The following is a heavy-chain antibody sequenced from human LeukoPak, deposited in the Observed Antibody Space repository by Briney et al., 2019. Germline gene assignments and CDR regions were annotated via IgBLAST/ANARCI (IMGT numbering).Heavy chain of an antibody. J-gene: IGHJ3*02. Sequence: GGSLRLSCAASGFTFNNAWMNWVRQAPGKGLEWVAVISFDGTNKFYADSVKGRFTISRDNSKNALYLQMNSLRAECTAVYYCASRYCTSTNCYAFDIWGQGTMVTVSS. V-gene: IGHV3-30*03. D-gene: IGHD2-2*01. CDR1: GFTFNNAW. CDR3: ASRYCTSTNCYAFDI. CDR2: ISFDGTNK.